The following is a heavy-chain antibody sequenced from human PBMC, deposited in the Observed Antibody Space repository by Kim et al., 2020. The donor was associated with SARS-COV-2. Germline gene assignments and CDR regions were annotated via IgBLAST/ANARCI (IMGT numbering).Heavy chain of an antibody. Sequence: ASVKVSCKASGYTFTGYYMHWVRQAPGQGLEWMGWINPNSGGTNYAQKFQGRVTMTRDTSISTAYMELSRLRSDDTAVYYCARDQAFVGSGSPLDVWGQGTTVTVSS. V-gene: IGHV1-2*02. CDR2: INPNSGGT. CDR1: GYTFTGYY. CDR3: ARDQAFVGSGSPLDV. J-gene: IGHJ6*02. D-gene: IGHD3-10*01.